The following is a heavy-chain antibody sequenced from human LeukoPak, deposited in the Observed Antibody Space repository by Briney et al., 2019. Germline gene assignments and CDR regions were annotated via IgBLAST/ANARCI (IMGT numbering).Heavy chain of an antibody. CDR3: ARDRPTYYYDSSGYSY. Sequence: PGGSLRLSCAASGFTFSSYSMNWVRQAPGKGLEWVSSISTSSSYIYYADSVKGRFTISRDNAKNSLYLQMNSLRAEDTAVYYCARDRPTYYYDSSGYSYWGQGTLVTVSS. CDR1: GFTFSSYS. CDR2: ISTSSSYI. V-gene: IGHV3-21*01. D-gene: IGHD3-22*01. J-gene: IGHJ4*02.